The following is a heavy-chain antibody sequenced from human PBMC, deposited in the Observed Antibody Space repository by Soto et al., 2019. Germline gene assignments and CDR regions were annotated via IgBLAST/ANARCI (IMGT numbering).Heavy chain of an antibody. Sequence: PGGSLRLSCAASGFTFSSYWMHWVRQAPGKGLVWVSRMNEDGGTTDYADSVKGRFTISRDNAKNTLYLQMNSLRVEDTAVYYCASDRTGRADVSGQGTTVSVSS. CDR2: MNEDGGTT. CDR1: GFTFSSYW. J-gene: IGHJ6*02. V-gene: IGHV3-74*01. CDR3: ASDRTGRADV.